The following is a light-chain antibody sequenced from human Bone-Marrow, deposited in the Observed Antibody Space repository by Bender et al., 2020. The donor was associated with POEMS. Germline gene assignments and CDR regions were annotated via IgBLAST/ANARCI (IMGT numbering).Light chain of an antibody. J-gene: IGLJ3*02. CDR2: EDN. CDR1: SSDVGSHDR. Sequence: QPALTQPPSVSGSPGQSVTISCTGTSSDVGSHDRVCWYQQTPGTAPKLMIYEDNNRPSGVPDRFAGSKSGNTASLTISGLQADDEAVYYCSLFIRDTHWVFGGGTKLTVL. V-gene: IGLV2-18*01. CDR3: SLFIRDTHWV.